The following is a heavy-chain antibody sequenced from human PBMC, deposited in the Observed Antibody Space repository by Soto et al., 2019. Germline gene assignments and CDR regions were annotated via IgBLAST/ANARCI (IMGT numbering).Heavy chain of an antibody. J-gene: IGHJ4*02. CDR1: GGTFSSYT. CDR3: ARMYSSAFDY. Sequence: QVQLVQSGAEVKKPWSSVKVSCKASGGTFSSYTISWVRQAPGQGLEWMGRIIPILGIANYAQKFQGRVTITADKSTSTAYMELSSLRSEDTAVYYCARMYSSAFDYWGQGTLVTVSS. V-gene: IGHV1-69*02. CDR2: IIPILGIA. D-gene: IGHD6-19*01.